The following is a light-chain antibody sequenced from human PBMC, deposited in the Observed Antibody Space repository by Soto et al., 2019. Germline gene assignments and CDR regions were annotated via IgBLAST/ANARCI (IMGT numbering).Light chain of an antibody. CDR2: DVS. V-gene: IGLV2-11*01. CDR3: CSYAGSYTLGV. J-gene: IGLJ1*01. Sequence: QSVLTPPRSVSGSPGQSVTISCTGTSSDVGGSTYVSWYQQHPGKAPKLMIYDVSKRPSGVPDRFSGSKSGHTASLTISGLQAEDEADYYCCSYAGSYTLGVFGTGTKLTVL. CDR1: SSDVGGSTY.